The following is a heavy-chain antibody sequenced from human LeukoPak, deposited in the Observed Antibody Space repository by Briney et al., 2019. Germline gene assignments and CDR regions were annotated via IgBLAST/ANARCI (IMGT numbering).Heavy chain of an antibody. CDR3: ARAPQATRGSFGNYHMDV. Sequence: GGSLRLSCAASGFIFRNYAMHWVRQAPGKGLEWVAAISYDGSIKDYADSVKGRFIISRDNSQNTLDLQMNSLRGEDTGVYFCARAPQATRGSFGNYHMDVWAKGPRSPSP. J-gene: IGHJ6*02. D-gene: IGHD3-10*01. V-gene: IGHV3-30*01. CDR1: GFIFRNYA. CDR2: ISYDGSIK.